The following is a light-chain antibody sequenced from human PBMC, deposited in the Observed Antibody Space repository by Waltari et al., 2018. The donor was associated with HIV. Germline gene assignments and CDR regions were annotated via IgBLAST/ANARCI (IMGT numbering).Light chain of an antibody. CDR1: QSVGSNF. V-gene: IGKV3-20*01. CDR2: GAS. CDR3: QQYGSLPGT. J-gene: IGKJ2*01. Sequence: EIVLTQSPGTLSLSPGESATLSCRASQSVGSNFLAWYQQKPGQAPRLLIYGASSRATGIPDRFSGSGSGTDFTLTISRLEPEDIAVYFCQQYGSLPGTFGQGTKLEIK.